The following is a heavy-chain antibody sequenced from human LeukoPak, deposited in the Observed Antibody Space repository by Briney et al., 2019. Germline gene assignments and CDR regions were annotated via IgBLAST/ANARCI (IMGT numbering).Heavy chain of an antibody. V-gene: IGHV4-39*01. CDR2: IYYSGST. CDR3: ARNSCPSGSCYDNRGYFDY. CDR1: GGFISSTSYY. D-gene: IGHD2-15*01. Sequence: PSETLSLTCTVSGGFISSTSYYWGWIRQPPGKGLEWIGSIYYSGSTYYNPSLKSRVTISIDTSKNQFSLKLSSVTAADTAVYYCARNSCPSGSCYDNRGYFDYWGQGTLVTVSS. J-gene: IGHJ4*02.